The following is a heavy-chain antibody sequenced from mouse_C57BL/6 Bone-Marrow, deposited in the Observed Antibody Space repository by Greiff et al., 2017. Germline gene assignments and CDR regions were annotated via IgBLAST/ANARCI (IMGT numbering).Heavy chain of an antibody. V-gene: IGHV5-6*01. Sequence: EVQRVESGGDLVKPGGSLKLSCAASGFTFSSYAMSWVRQTPDKRLEWVATISSGGSYTYYPASVKGRFTISRDNAKNTLYLQMSSLKSEDTAMYYCASPSVVAHYYAMDYWGQGTSVTVSS. D-gene: IGHD1-1*01. CDR2: ISSGGSYT. J-gene: IGHJ4*01. CDR1: GFTFSSYA. CDR3: ASPSVVAHYYAMDY.